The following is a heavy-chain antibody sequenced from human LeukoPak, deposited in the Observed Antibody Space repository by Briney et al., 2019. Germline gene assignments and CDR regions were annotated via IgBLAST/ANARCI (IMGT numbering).Heavy chain of an antibody. D-gene: IGHD6-13*01. Sequence: ASVNVSCKASGYTFTGYYMHWVRQAPGQGLEWMGWINPNSGGTNYAQKFQGRVTMTRDTSISTAYMELSRLRSDDTAVYYCARSPSLMGSSLYYFDYWGQGTLVTVSS. CDR1: GYTFTGYY. CDR3: ARSPSLMGSSLYYFDY. J-gene: IGHJ4*02. V-gene: IGHV1-2*02. CDR2: INPNSGGT.